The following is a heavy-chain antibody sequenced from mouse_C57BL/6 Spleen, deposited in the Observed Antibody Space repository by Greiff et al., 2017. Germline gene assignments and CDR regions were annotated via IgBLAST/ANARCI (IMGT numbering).Heavy chain of an antibody. V-gene: IGHV1-82*01. J-gene: IGHJ1*03. D-gene: IGHD1-1*01. CDR2: LYPGDGDT. Sequence: VQVVESGPELVKPGASVKISCKASGYAFSSSWMNWVKQRPGKGLEWIGRLYPGDGDTNYNGKFKGKATLTADKSSSTAYMQLSSLTSEDSAVYFCARLITTVVAPYWYFDVWGTGTTVTVSS. CDR1: GYAFSSSW. CDR3: ARLITTVVAPYWYFDV.